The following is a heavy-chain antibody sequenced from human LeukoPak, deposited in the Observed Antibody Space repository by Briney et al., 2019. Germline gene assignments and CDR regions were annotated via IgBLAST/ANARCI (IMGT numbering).Heavy chain of an antibody. CDR2: ISSSSSYI. J-gene: IGHJ4*02. CDR3: ARDHSPYTVYYYGSGSSTNY. V-gene: IGHV3-21*01. D-gene: IGHD3-10*01. Sequence: GGSLRLSCAASGFTFSSYSMNWVRQAPGKGLEWVSSISSSSSYIYYADSVKGRFTISRDNAKNSLYLQMNSLRAEDTAVYYCARDHSPYTVYYYGSGSSTNYWGQGTLVTVSS. CDR1: GFTFSSYS.